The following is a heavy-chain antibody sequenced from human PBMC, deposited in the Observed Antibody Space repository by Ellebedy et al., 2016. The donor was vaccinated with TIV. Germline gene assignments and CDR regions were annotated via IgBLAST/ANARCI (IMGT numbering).Heavy chain of an antibody. CDR3: ARSGLPAAADVWFDP. V-gene: IGHV4-59*01. J-gene: IGHJ5*02. CDR1: GGSISSYY. CDR2: IYYSGST. Sequence: SETLSLTCTVSGGSISSYYWSWIRLPPGKGLEWIGYIYYSGSTNYNPSLKSRVTISVDTSKNQFSLKLSSVTAADTAVYYCARSGLPAAADVWFDPWGQGTLVTVSS. D-gene: IGHD2-2*01.